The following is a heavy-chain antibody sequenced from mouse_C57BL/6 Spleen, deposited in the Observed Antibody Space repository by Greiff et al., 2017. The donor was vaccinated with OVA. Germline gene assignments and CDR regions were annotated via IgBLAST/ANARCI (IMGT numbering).Heavy chain of an antibody. J-gene: IGHJ3*01. Sequence: QVQLQQSGPELVKPGASVKISCKASGYAFSSSWMNWVKQRPGKGLEWIGRIYPGDGDTNYNGKFKGKATLTADKSSSTAYMQLSSRTSEDSAVYFCARGGAGQGWFAYWGQGTLVTVSA. CDR1: GYAFSSSW. CDR2: IYPGDGDT. D-gene: IGHD3-3*01. V-gene: IGHV1-82*01. CDR3: ARGGAGQGWFAY.